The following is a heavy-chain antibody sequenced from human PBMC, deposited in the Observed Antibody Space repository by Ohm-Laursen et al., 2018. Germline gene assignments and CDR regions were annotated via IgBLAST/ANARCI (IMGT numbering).Heavy chain of an antibody. CDR1: GGSFSGYY. CDR2: INHSGST. J-gene: IGHJ4*02. V-gene: IGHV4-34*01. CDR3: ARGAISGWADY. Sequence: GTLSLTCAVYGGSFSGYYWSWIRQPPGKGLEWIGEINHSGSTNYNPSLKSRVTISVDTSKNQFSLKLSSVTAADTAVYYCARGAISGWADYWGQGTLVTVSS. D-gene: IGHD6-19*01.